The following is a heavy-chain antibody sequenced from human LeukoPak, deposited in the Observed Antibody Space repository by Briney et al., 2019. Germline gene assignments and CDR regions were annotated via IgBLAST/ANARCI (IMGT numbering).Heavy chain of an antibody. CDR1: GFTFSSYG. D-gene: IGHD6-6*01. CDR2: IRYDGSNK. Sequence: GGSLRLSCAASGFTFSSYGVHWVRQAPGKGLEWVAFIRYDGSNKYYADSVKGRFTISRDNSKNTLYLQMNSLRAEDTAVYYCAKRDSSSSGYNFDYWGQGTLVTVSS. J-gene: IGHJ4*02. V-gene: IGHV3-30*02. CDR3: AKRDSSSSGYNFDY.